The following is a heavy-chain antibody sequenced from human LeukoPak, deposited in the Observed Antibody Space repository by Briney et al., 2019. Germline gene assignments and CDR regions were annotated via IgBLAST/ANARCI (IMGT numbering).Heavy chain of an antibody. Sequence: ASVKVSCKASGYTFTSYAMHWVRQAPGQRLEWMGWINAGNGNTKYSQKFQGRVTITRDTSASTAYMELSSLRSEDTAVCYCARTPPYYYDSSGYYHDYWGQGTLVTVSS. CDR3: ARTPPYYYDSSGYYHDY. CDR1: GYTFTSYA. D-gene: IGHD3-22*01. J-gene: IGHJ4*02. V-gene: IGHV1-3*01. CDR2: INAGNGNT.